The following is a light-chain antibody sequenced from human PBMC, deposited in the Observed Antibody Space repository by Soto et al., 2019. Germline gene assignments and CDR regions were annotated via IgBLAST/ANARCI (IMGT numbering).Light chain of an antibody. V-gene: IGLV1-51*01. CDR2: DKN. J-gene: IGLJ3*02. CDR1: SSNIGSNY. CDR3: GAWDHSLNVGV. Sequence: QSVLTQPPSVSAAPGQKVIISCSGSSSNIGSNYVSWYQQLPGTAPKLLIYDKNERPSGIPERFSASKSGTSATLGITGLQTGDEADYYCGAWDHSLNVGVFGGGTKLTVL.